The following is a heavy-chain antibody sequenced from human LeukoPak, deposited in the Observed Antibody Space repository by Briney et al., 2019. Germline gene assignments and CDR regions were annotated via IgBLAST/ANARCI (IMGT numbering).Heavy chain of an antibody. CDR3: GRHAYGGSPPLS. CDR1: GFTVRDSY. D-gene: IGHD3-10*01. V-gene: IGHV3-53*01. Sequence: GGSLRLSCAASGFTVRDSYMSWVRQAPGKRLEWLAFIYISGTTFYAASVKGRFTISRDNSKNTVYLQMNNLRAEDTALYYCGRHAYGGSPPLSWGQGALVTVSS. CDR2: IYISGTT. J-gene: IGHJ4*02.